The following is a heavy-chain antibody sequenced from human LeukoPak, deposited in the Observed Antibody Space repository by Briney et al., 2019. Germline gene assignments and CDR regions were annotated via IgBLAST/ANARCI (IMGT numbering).Heavy chain of an antibody. CDR1: GYSFNNYW. D-gene: IGHD1-26*01. J-gene: IGHJ3*02. Sequence: GESLKISCKGSGYSFNNYWIGWVRQMPGKGLEWMGIIYPGDSDTKYSPSFQGQVTISADKSISTAYLQWSSLKASDTSMYYCARRPVVGATRGTFDIWGQGTMVTVSS. CDR3: ARRPVVGATRGTFDI. CDR2: IYPGDSDT. V-gene: IGHV5-51*01.